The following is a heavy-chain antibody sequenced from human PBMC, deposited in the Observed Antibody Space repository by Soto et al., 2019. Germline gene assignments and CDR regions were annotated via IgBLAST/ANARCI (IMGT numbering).Heavy chain of an antibody. Sequence: QVQLQESGPGLVKPSETLSLTCTVSGGSISNHYWSWLRQPPGKGLEWIGYIYYNVNTNYNPPLKIRVTMSVDTSKNQISLKLSSVTAADTAVYDCTRANWYSEYWGQGTLVTVSS. D-gene: IGHD7-27*01. CDR2: IYYNVNT. J-gene: IGHJ4*02. CDR1: GGSISNHY. CDR3: TRANWYSEY. V-gene: IGHV4-59*11.